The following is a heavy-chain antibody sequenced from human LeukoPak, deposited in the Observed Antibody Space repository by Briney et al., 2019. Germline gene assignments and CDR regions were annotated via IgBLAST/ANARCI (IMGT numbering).Heavy chain of an antibody. CDR2: INPDGRDT. CDR3: TSSADTTAEYFHR. J-gene: IGHJ1*01. D-gene: IGHD1-1*01. CDR1: GFTFNRCW. V-gene: IGHV3-7*01. Sequence: GGSLRLSCVVSGFTFNRCWMNWVRQAPGKGLEWVAHINPDGRDTYYVDSVKGRFTISRDNAQNSMYLQMNSLRVEDTAVYYCTSSADTTAEYFHRWRQGTLVTVSS.